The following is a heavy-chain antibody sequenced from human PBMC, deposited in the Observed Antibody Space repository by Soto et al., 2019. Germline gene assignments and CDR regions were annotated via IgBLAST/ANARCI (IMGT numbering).Heavy chain of an antibody. CDR2: ISYDGSNK. V-gene: IGHV3-30-3*01. J-gene: IGHJ6*02. CDR1: GFTFSSYA. D-gene: IGHD6-19*01. Sequence: QVQLVESGGGVVQPGRSLRLSCAASGFTFSSYAMHWVRQAPGKGLEWVAVISYDGSNKYYADSVKGRFTISRDNSKNTLYLQMNSLGAEDTVVYYCARGDDGAAVSPSGMDVWGQGTTVTVSS. CDR3: ARGDDGAAVSPSGMDV.